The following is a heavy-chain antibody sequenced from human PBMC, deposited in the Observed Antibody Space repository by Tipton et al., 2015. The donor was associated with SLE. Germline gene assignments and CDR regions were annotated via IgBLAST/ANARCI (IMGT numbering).Heavy chain of an antibody. V-gene: IGHV4-61*01. CDR3: ARDRDYFYDSSGFDY. CDR1: GGSVSSGTYY. CDR2: IYYSGST. D-gene: IGHD3-22*01. Sequence: TLSLTCTVSGGSVSSGTYYWSWIRQPPGKGLEWIGNIYYSGSTKYNPSLKSRVTISVDTSKNQFSLKLSSVTAADTAVYYCARDRDYFYDSSGFDYWGQGTPVTISS. J-gene: IGHJ4*02.